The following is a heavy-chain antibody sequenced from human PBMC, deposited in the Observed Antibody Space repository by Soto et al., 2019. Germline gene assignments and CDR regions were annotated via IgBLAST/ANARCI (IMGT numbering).Heavy chain of an antibody. J-gene: IGHJ4*02. CDR3: AKLAVVVPAAADDS. CDR1: GGSISSNSYY. CDR2: IYDSGST. Sequence: HLQLQESGPGLGKPSETLSLTCTVSGGSISSNSYYWGWIRQPPGQVLEWIGGIYDSGSTYYNPSLKRRVTISVDTAKTPYSLGWSSVTAADTAVYYCAKLAVVVPAAADDSWGQGTLVTVSS. V-gene: IGHV4-39*01. D-gene: IGHD2-2*01.